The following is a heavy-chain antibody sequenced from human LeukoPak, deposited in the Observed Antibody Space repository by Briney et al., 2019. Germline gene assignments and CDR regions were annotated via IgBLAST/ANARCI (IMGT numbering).Heavy chain of an antibody. V-gene: IGHV3-30*18. J-gene: IGHJ4*02. CDR2: ISYDGSDK. Sequence: GGSLRLSCAASGFTFSNYGMHWVRQAPGKGLEWVAVISYDGSDKYYADSVKGRFTISRDNSKNTLYLQMDSLRAEDTAVYYCAKSGPPRWGIWFGEYWGQGTLVAVSS. D-gene: IGHD3-10*01. CDR3: AKSGPPRWGIWFGEY. CDR1: GFTFSNYG.